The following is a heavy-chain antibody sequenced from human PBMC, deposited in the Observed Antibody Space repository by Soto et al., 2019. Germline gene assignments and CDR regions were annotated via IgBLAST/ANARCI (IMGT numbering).Heavy chain of an antibody. D-gene: IGHD3-16*01. CDR3: ARSISGFGAKNWFDP. CDR2: VYYSGST. CDR1: GGSMTSYY. J-gene: IGHJ5*02. Sequence: QVQLQESGPGLVKPSGTLSLTCTVSGGSMTSYYWNWIRQSPGKGLEWIGYVYYSGSTSYDPSRKSGVAISIDTSKNQFSLKLSSVTAADTAVYYCARSISGFGAKNWFDPWGQGTLVTVSS. V-gene: IGHV4-59*01.